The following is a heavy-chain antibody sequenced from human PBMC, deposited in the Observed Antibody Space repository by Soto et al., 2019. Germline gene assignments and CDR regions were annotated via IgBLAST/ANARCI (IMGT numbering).Heavy chain of an antibody. CDR1: GGSFSGYY. Sequence: SETLSLTCTVYGGSFSGYYWSWIRQPPGKGLEWIGYIYYSGSTNYNPSLKSRVTISVDTSKNQFSLKLSSVTAADTAVYYCARLYYDFWSGAYYGMDVWGQGTTVTVSS. D-gene: IGHD3-3*01. CDR2: IYYSGST. CDR3: ARLYYDFWSGAYYGMDV. V-gene: IGHV4-59*01. J-gene: IGHJ6*02.